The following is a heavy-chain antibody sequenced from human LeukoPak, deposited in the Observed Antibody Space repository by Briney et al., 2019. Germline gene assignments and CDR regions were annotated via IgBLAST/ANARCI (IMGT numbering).Heavy chain of an antibody. J-gene: IGHJ4*02. CDR1: GFAVNDNY. D-gene: IGHD3-9*01. CDR2: IYSGGDT. V-gene: IGHV3-53*01. Sequence: GRSLRLSCAASGFAVNDNYMGWVRQAPGKGLEWVSLIYSGGDTYYADSVKGRFTISRDNSKNMFYLQMNSLRPDDTATYYCARAILLTGSEYYFDSWGQGTLVTVSS. CDR3: ARAILLTGSEYYFDS.